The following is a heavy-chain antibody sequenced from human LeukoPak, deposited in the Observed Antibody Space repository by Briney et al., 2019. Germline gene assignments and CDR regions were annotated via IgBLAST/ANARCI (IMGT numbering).Heavy chain of an antibody. CDR3: ARVSGYCSAGSCYSSTFDS. D-gene: IGHD2-15*01. CDR1: GDSFVRSIFY. J-gene: IGHJ4*02. Sequence: PSETLSLTCTVSGDSFVRSIFYWGWIRQPPGKGLEWIGSIHHSGSPYYNPSLKSRVSISVDTSKNQFSLKVTSVTATDTSMYYCARVSGYCSAGSCYSSTFDSWGQGTLVTVSS. V-gene: IGHV4-39*01. CDR2: IHHSGSP.